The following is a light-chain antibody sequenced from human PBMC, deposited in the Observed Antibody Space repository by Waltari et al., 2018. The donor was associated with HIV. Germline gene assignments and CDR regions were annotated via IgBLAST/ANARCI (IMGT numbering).Light chain of an antibody. CDR1: TGAVTSGHC. Sequence: QAVVTQEPSLTVSPGGTVTLTCASSTGAVTSGHCPYCFQRRPGQAPKTLIYDTTNRRSWTPARFSGSLLGGKAALTLSGSQFEDEADYFCLLSFNGVVVFGGGTTLTVL. J-gene: IGLJ2*01. CDR2: DTT. V-gene: IGLV7-46*01. CDR3: LLSFNGVVV.